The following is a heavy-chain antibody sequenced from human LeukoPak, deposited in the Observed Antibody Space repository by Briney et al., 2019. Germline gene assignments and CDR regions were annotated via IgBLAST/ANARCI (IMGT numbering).Heavy chain of an antibody. V-gene: IGHV3-30*02. CDR1: GFTFSSYG. CDR2: IRYDGGNK. J-gene: IGHJ4*02. Sequence: PGGSLRLSCAASGFTFSSYGMHWVRQAPGKGLEWVAFIRYDGGNKYYADSVKGRFTISRDNSKNTLYLQMNSLRAEDTAVYYCAKDVYFDYWGQGTLVTVSS. CDR3: AKDVYFDY.